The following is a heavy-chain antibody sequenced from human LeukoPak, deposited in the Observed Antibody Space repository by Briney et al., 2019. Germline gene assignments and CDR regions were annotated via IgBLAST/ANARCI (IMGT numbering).Heavy chain of an antibody. CDR3: ARQISDYYYYYMDV. CDR1: GGSISTSAFY. CDR2: IHDSGNE. J-gene: IGHJ6*03. Sequence: PSETLSLTCTVSGGSISTSAFYWGWIRQPPGKGLEWIGSIHDSGNEFYNPSLKSRVTISADTSKNQFSLKLNSVTAADTAMYYCARQISDYYYYYMDVWGEGITVTVSS. V-gene: IGHV4-39*01. D-gene: IGHD2/OR15-2a*01.